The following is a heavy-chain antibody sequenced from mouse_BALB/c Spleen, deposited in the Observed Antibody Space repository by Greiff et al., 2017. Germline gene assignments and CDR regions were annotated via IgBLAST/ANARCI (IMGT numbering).Heavy chain of an antibody. CDR1: GFTFSDYY. V-gene: IGHV5-4*02. CDR3: ARDGGNWFAY. CDR2: ISDGGSYT. Sequence: EVQVVESGGGLVKPGGSLKLSCAASGFTFSDYYMYWVRQTPEKRLEWVATISDGGSYTYYPDSVKGRFTISRDNAKNNLYLQMSSLKSEDTAMYYCARDGGNWFAYWGQGTLVTVSA. D-gene: IGHD2-1*01. J-gene: IGHJ3*01.